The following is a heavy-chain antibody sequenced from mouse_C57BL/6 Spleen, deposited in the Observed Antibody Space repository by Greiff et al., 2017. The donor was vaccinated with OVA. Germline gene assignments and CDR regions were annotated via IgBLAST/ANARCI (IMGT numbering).Heavy chain of an antibody. CDR2: IDPNSGGT. Sequence: QVQLQQPGAELVKPGASVKLSCKASGYTFTSYWMHWVKQRPGRGLEWIGRIDPNSGGTKYNEKFKSKATLTVDKPSSPAYMQLSSLTSEDSAVYYCARSGTDWYFDVWGTGTTVTVSS. CDR1: GYTFTSYW. V-gene: IGHV1-72*01. J-gene: IGHJ1*03. D-gene: IGHD4-1*01. CDR3: ARSGTDWYFDV.